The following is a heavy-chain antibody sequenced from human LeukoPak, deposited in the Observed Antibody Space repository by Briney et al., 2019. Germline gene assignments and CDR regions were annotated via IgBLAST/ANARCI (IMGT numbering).Heavy chain of an antibody. J-gene: IGHJ4*02. CDR3: ARSPGRYSGYNWYFDY. V-gene: IGHV1-18*03. CDR1: GYSFSTYG. CDR2: VSPNNGNT. Sequence: ASVKVSCKTSGYSFSTYGIHWLRQAPGQGLEWVGWVSPNNGNTHYAQRVQGRVSMTADTPTGTASMELRSLRSDDMAVYYCARSPGRYSGYNWYFDYWGQGTLVTVSS. D-gene: IGHD5-12*01.